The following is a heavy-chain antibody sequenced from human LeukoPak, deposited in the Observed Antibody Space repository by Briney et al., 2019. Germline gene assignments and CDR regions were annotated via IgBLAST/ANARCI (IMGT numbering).Heavy chain of an antibody. D-gene: IGHD3-22*01. J-gene: IGHJ4*02. CDR3: ARVAYYDSSGYYSNFDY. V-gene: IGHV4-39*07. Sequence: PSETLSLTCTVSGGSISSSSYYWSWIRQPPGKGLEWIGSIYHSGSTYYNPSLKSRVTISVDTSKNQFSLKLSSVTAADTAVYYCARVAYYDSSGYYSNFDYWGQGTLVTVSS. CDR1: GGSISSSSYY. CDR2: IYHSGST.